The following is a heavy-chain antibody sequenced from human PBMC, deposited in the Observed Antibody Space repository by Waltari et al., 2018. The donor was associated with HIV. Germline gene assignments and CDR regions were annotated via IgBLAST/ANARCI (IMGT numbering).Heavy chain of an antibody. Sequence: QLQLWESGPGLVGASEALSLTCFVSGGSITSTNNYWGWIRQPPGGGLEWIGSIYYTGAACYGPSLKSRVTISVDTSKNQFSRKLSSGTATDAAVYFCARAGRSFSSRPKTFDIWGPGTMVTVSS. CDR2: IYYTGAA. D-gene: IGHD3-10*01. J-gene: IGHJ3*02. V-gene: IGHV4-39*01. CDR3: ARAGRSFSSRPKTFDI. CDR1: GGSITSTNNY.